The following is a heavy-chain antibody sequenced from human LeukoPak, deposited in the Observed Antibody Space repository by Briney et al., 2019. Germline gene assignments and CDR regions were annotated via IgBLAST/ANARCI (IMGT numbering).Heavy chain of an antibody. Sequence: GRSLRLSCAASGFTFNSYGMHWVRQAPGKGLEWVAVIWYEGSNKRYADSVRGRFTISRDNSKNMLYLQMNSLRAEDTAVYFCARGEYDILTGYIDHWGHGTLVTVSS. V-gene: IGHV3-33*01. J-gene: IGHJ1*01. CDR1: GFTFNSYG. CDR3: ARGEYDILTGYIDH. D-gene: IGHD3-9*01. CDR2: IWYEGSNK.